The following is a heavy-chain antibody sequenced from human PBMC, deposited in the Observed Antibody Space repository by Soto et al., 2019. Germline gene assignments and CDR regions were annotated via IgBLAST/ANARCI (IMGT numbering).Heavy chain of an antibody. CDR3: ARGRQQLVNFDY. V-gene: IGHV4-34*01. Sequence: SETLSLTCAVYGGSISGYYWSWIRQPPGKGLEWIGEINHSGSTNYNPSLKSRVTISVDTSKNQFSLKLSSVTAADTAVYYCARGRQQLVNFDYWGQGTLVNVSS. CDR2: INHSGST. CDR1: GGSISGYY. D-gene: IGHD6-13*01. J-gene: IGHJ4*02.